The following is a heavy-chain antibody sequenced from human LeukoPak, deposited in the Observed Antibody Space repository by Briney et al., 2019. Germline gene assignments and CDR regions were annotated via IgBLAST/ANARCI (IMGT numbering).Heavy chain of an antibody. CDR2: FYYSGST. CDR1: GGSISSYY. J-gene: IGHJ4*02. Sequence: QPSETLSLTCTVSGGSISSYYWSWIRQPPGKGLEWIGYFYYSGSTNYNPSLKSRVTISVDTSKNQFSLKLSSVTAADTAVYYCARGDFWSGYYPLKLYYFDYWGQGTLVTVSS. CDR3: ARGDFWSGYYPLKLYYFDY. V-gene: IGHV4-59*12. D-gene: IGHD3-3*01.